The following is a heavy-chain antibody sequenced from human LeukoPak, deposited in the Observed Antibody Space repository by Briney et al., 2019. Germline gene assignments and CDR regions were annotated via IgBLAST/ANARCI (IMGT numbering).Heavy chain of an antibody. CDR1: GYTFSSYW. J-gene: IGHJ4*02. V-gene: IGHV5-51*01. CDR3: ARQNDFRLDY. CDR2: IYPGDSDT. D-gene: IGHD3-3*01. Sequence: PGESLRISCKGSGYTFSSYWIGWVRQMPGKGLEWMGIIYPGDSDTKYSPSLQGQVTISVDTSIGTAYLQWSSLKASDTAIYYCARQNDFRLDYWGQGTLVTVSS.